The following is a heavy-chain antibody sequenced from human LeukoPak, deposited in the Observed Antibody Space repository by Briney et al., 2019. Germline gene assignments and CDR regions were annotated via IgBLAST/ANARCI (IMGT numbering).Heavy chain of an antibody. CDR2: IGSTI. CDR1: GFSLSDYY. D-gene: IGHD1-26*01. CDR3: ARDRGIVGTTGYYYMDV. Sequence: GGSLRLSCVASGFSLSDYYMSWISQAPGKGLEWVSYIGSTIYYADSVKGRFTISRDNAKNSLYLQMNSLRAEDTAVYYCARDRGIVGTTGYYYMDVWGKGTTVTVSS. J-gene: IGHJ6*03. V-gene: IGHV3-11*04.